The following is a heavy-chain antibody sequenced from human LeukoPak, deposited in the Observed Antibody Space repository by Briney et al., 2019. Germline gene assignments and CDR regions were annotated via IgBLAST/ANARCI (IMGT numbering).Heavy chain of an antibody. D-gene: IGHD3-3*01. CDR3: VREGGFYRPLDY. V-gene: IGHV3-7*05. CDR1: GFTFSIHW. Sequence: PGGSLRLSCAASGFTFSIHWMSWVRQSAGKGLEWVANINLDGSQTYYLDFVKGRFTISRDNAKNLLYLQMNSLRAEDTAVYYCVREGGFYRPLDYSGQGTLVTVSS. J-gene: IGHJ4*02. CDR2: INLDGSQT.